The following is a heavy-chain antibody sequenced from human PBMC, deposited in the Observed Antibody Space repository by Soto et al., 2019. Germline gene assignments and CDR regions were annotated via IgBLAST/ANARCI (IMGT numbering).Heavy chain of an antibody. V-gene: IGHV1-69*12. D-gene: IGHD6-13*01. CDR3: ARDEDSSSWYPLGY. CDR1: GGTFSSYA. CDR2: IIPIFGTA. J-gene: IGHJ4*02. Sequence: QVQLVQAGAEVKTPGSSVKVSCKASGGTFSSYAISWVRQAPGQGLEWMGGIIPIFGTANYAQKFQGRVTITADEPTSTAYMELSSLRSEDTAVYYCARDEDSSSWYPLGYWGQGTLVTVSS.